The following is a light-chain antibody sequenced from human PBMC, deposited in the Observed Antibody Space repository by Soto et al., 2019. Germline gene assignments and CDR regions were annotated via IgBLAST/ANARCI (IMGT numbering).Light chain of an antibody. CDR1: QSVSSN. CDR3: QQYNNWPPLT. CDR2: RAS. V-gene: IGKV3-15*01. J-gene: IGKJ4*01. Sequence: EIVMTQSPATLSVSPGERATLSCRASQSVSSNLAWYQQKPGQAPRRLIYRASTRAIGIPARFSGSGSGTEFTLTISSLQSEDFAVYYCQQYNNWPPLTFGGGTKVEIK.